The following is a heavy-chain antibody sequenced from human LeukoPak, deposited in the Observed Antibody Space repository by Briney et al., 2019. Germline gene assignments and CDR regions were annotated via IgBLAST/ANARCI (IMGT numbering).Heavy chain of an antibody. Sequence: SQTLSLTCAISGDSVSSNSAAWNWITPSPSRGLEWLGRTYYRSKWYNDYTASLKSRLIINPDTSKNQFSLQLNSVTPEDTAVYYCARDTNWGSQFDYWGQGTPVTVSS. J-gene: IGHJ4*02. D-gene: IGHD7-27*01. CDR2: TYYRSKWYN. CDR3: ARDTNWGSQFDY. CDR1: GDSVSSNSAA. V-gene: IGHV6-1*01.